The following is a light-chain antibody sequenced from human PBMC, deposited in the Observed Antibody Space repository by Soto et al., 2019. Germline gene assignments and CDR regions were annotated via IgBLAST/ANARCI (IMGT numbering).Light chain of an antibody. CDR1: QRISRS. Sequence: DIQMTQSPSSLSASVGDRVTITCRASQRISRSLVWYQQKPGKAPKVMIYGASTLDSGVPSRFSGSGSGTDFTLTISSLQPEDFATYYCQQNYSYPRTFGQGTKVEIK. V-gene: IGKV1-39*01. CDR3: QQNYSYPRT. J-gene: IGKJ1*01. CDR2: GAS.